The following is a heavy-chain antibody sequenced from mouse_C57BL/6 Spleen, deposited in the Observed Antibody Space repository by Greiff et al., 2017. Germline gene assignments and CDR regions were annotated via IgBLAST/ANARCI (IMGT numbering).Heavy chain of an antibody. V-gene: IGHV1-69*01. CDR3: ARNSFAY. CDR1: GYTFTSYW. Sequence: QVQLQQSGAELVMPGASVKLSCKASGYTFTSYWMHWVKQRPGQGLEWIGEIDPSDSYTNYNQKFKGKSTLTVDKSSSTAYMQLGSLTSEDSAVYYCARNSFAYWGQGTLVTVSA. J-gene: IGHJ3*01. CDR2: IDPSDSYT.